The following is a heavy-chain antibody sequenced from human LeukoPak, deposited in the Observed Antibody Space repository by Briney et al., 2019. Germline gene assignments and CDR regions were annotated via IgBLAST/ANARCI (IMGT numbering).Heavy chain of an antibody. J-gene: IGHJ4*02. CDR3: ARRTPSSGLDY. V-gene: IGHV3-30-3*01. CDR1: GFTFTSYP. D-gene: IGHD6-25*01. CDR2: ISYDGDIT. Sequence: PGGSLRLSCAASGFTFTSYPMHWVRQAPGKGLEWVALISYDGDITYYADSVTGRFTISRDNSKNILYLQMNSLRVEDTAVYYCARRTPSSGLDYWGQGTLVTVSS.